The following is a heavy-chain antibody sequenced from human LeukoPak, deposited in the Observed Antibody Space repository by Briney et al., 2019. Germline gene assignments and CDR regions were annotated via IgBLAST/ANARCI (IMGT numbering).Heavy chain of an antibody. Sequence: GGSLRLSCAASGFIFSNYAMHWVRQAPGKGLKWVAVISYDGNNKYYADSVEGRTTISRDNSKNTLYLQMNSLRTEDTAVYYCARGPHYGHDYWGQGTLVTVSS. J-gene: IGHJ4*02. D-gene: IGHD3-10*01. CDR3: ARGPHYGHDY. CDR2: ISYDGNNK. CDR1: GFIFSNYA. V-gene: IGHV3-30-3*01.